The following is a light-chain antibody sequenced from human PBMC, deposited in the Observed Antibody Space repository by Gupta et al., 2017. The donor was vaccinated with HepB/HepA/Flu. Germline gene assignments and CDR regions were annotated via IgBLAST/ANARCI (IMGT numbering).Light chain of an antibody. J-gene: IGKJ1*01. CDR2: KTS. Sequence: DIEMTQSPSTLSASVGDRVTITCRASQSIDTWLAWYLQKPGKAPKLLIYKTSRVENGVPSRFSGSGSGTXFTLTIXSRQPDDVATYYCQHERNSSGTFGXGTKVEIK. CDR3: QHERNSSGT. V-gene: IGKV1-5*03. CDR1: QSIDTW.